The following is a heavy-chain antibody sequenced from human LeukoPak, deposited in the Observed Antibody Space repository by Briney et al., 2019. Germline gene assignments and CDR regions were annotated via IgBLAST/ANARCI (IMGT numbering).Heavy chain of an antibody. CDR1: GSTFSSYA. D-gene: IGHD1-26*01. V-gene: IGHV1-69*05. J-gene: IGHJ5*02. Sequence: SVKVSCKASGSTFSSYAISWVRQAPGQGLEWMGGIIPIFGTANYAQKFQGRVTITTDESTSTAYMELSSLRSEDTAVYYCARGARGDWFDPWGQGTLVTVSS. CDR3: ARGARGDWFDP. CDR2: IIPIFGTA.